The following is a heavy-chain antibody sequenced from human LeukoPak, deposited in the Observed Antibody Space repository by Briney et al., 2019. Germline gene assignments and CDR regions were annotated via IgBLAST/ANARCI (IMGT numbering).Heavy chain of an antibody. D-gene: IGHD3-22*01. CDR3: ARVNYYDSSGLRDY. Sequence: PGRSLRLSCAASGFTFSSYAMHWVRQAPGKGLEWVAVISYDGSNKYYADSVKGRFTISRDNSKNTLYLQMNSLRAEDTAVYYCARVNYYDSSGLRDYWGQGTLVTVSS. CDR1: GFTFSSYA. J-gene: IGHJ4*02. CDR2: ISYDGSNK. V-gene: IGHV3-30*14.